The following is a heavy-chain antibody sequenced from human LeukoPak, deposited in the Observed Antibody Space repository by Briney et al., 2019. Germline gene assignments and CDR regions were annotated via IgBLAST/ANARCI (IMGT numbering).Heavy chain of an antibody. CDR3: AKQLGYCSDGSCYFPY. CDR1: GFTFSSSA. V-gene: IGHV3-23*01. D-gene: IGHD2-15*01. CDR2: ISNNGGYT. Sequence: QAGGSLRLSCAASGFTFSSSAMSWVRQAPGKGLEWVSAISNNGGYTYYADSVQGRFTISRDNSKSTLCLHMNSLRAEDTAVYYCAKQLGYCSDGSCYFPYWGQGTLVTVSS. J-gene: IGHJ4*02.